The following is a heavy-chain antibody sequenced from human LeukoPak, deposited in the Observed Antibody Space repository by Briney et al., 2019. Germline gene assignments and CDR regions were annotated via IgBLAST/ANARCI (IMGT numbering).Heavy chain of an antibody. CDR2: IYYSGST. D-gene: IGHD2-21*02. V-gene: IGHV4-59*01. J-gene: IGHJ4*02. Sequence: WETLTLTCTVSGGSISSYYWSWIRQPPGKGLEWIGYIYYSGSTNYNPSLKSRVTISVDTSKSQFSLKLSSVTAADTAVYYCARGARVVTFDYWGQGTLVTVSS. CDR1: GGSISSYY. CDR3: ARGARVVTFDY.